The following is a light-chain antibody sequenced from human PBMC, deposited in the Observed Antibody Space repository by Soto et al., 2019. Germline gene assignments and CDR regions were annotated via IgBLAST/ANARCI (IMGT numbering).Light chain of an antibody. Sequence: QSVLTQPASVSGSPGQSITISCTGTSSDVGSYNLVSWYQQHPGKAPTLMIYEVTKRPSGVSNRFSGSKSANTASLTISGLQAEDEADYYCCSYARSSNWVFGGGTKLTVL. CDR1: SSDVGSYNL. CDR3: CSYARSSNWV. V-gene: IGLV2-23*02. CDR2: EVT. J-gene: IGLJ3*02.